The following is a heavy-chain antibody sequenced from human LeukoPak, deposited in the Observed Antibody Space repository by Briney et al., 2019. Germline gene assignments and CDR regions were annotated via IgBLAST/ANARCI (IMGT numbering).Heavy chain of an antibody. CDR1: GFTFSSYS. D-gene: IGHD4-17*01. CDR3: AREGGDYVGVEGWFDP. J-gene: IGHJ5*02. Sequence: PGGSLRLSCAASGFTFSSYSMNWVRQAPGKGLEWVSSISSSSSYIYYADSVKGRFTISRDNAKNSLYLQMNSLRAEDTAVYYCAREGGDYVGVEGWFDPWGQGTLVTVSS. V-gene: IGHV3-21*01. CDR2: ISSSSSYI.